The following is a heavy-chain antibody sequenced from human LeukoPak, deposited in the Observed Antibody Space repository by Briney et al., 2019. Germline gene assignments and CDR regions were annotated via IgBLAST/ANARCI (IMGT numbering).Heavy chain of an antibody. D-gene: IGHD6-6*01. CDR1: GGSITVYY. V-gene: IGHV4-59*12. J-gene: IGHJ4*02. Sequence: SETLSLTCSVSGGSITVYYWNWIRQSPGEGLEWIGSISYSGSTNYNPSLKSRVTISIDTSKNRFSLQVSSVIAADTAMYYCARGGSRSYTSSTLDYWGQGTLVTVSS. CDR2: ISYSGST. CDR3: ARGGSRSYTSSTLDY.